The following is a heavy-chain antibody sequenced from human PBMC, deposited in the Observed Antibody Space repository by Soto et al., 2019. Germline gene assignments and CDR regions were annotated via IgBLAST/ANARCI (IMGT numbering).Heavy chain of an antibody. D-gene: IGHD1-20*01. J-gene: IGHJ4*02. CDR1: GGSINSRSHY. CDR2: VFYTGFT. Sequence: SATLSLTCTVSGGSINSRSHYWGWIRQPPGKGPEWLGSVFYTGFTSYTPCLESRVSVSVDTSTNQFSLKVSGVSAADTAVYYCATSQNGYNWNYFDHSGQGALVTVSS. V-gene: IGHV4-39*01. CDR3: ATSQNGYNWNYFDH.